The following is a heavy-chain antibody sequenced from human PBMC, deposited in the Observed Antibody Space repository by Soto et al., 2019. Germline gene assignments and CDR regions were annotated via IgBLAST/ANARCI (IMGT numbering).Heavy chain of an antibody. J-gene: IGHJ6*02. CDR1: GDTDTNYV. D-gene: IGHD3-16*02. CDR3: EAEMTFGKLSVV. V-gene: IGHV1-69*01. CDR2: IFHKFGTT. Sequence: QVPLVQSGAEVKKPGSSVKVSCKASGDTDTNYVISWVRQAPGQGLEWMGGIFHKFGTTYSAQKLQDRLTITADESTSTVYMQLSSLRLDDTAVYYCEAEMTFGKLSVVWGQGTTVTVSS.